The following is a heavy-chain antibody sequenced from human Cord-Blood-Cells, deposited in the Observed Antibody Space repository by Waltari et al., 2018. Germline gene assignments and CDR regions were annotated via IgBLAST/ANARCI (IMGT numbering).Heavy chain of an antibody. J-gene: IGHJ4*02. CDR1: GFTFRSYW. D-gene: IGHD7-27*01. CDR3: ASEILSNTFDY. CDR2: INSDGSST. V-gene: IGHV3-74*01. Sequence: EVQLVCVGCGLVQPGGSLSVSRAASGFTFRSYWRHCVRQAPGKGLVWVSRINSDGSSTSYADSVKGRFTISRDNAKNTLYLQMNSLRAEDTAVYYCASEILSNTFDYWGQGTLVTVSS.